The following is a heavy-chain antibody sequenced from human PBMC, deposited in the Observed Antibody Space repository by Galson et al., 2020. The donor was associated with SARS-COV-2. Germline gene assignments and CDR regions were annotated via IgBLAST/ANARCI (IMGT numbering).Heavy chain of an antibody. CDR3: ATGGCGGSCYTTVDY. V-gene: IGHV3-23*01. Sequence: ISGSDGSTYYADSVKGRFTISRDNSKNTLYLQMNSLRVEDMAVYFCATGGCGGSCYTTVDYWGQGTLVTVSS. J-gene: IGHJ4*02. CDR2: ISGSDGST. D-gene: IGHD2-15*01.